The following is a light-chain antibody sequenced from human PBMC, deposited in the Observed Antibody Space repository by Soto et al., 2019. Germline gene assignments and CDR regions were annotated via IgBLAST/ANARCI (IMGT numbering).Light chain of an antibody. J-gene: IGLJ3*02. CDR2: DND. Sequence: QSVLTQPPSVSAAPGQTVTISCSGSSSNIGDSYVSWYQQLPGTAPKLLIYDNDKRPSGIPDRFSASKSGTSATLGITGLQTGDEADYYCEAWDSSLSAGVFGGGTKVTVL. V-gene: IGLV1-51*01. CDR3: EAWDSSLSAGV. CDR1: SSNIGDSY.